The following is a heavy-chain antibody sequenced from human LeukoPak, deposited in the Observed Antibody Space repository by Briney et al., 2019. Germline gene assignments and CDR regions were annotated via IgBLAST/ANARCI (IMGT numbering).Heavy chain of an antibody. D-gene: IGHD3-10*01. CDR3: ARSLYGSGSYDKGDGYFDY. V-gene: IGHV3-7*03. CDR2: IKQDGNEK. CDR1: GFTFSSHW. J-gene: IGHJ4*02. Sequence: PGGSLRLSCAASGFTFSSHWMTWVRQALGRGLEWVATIKQDGNEKQYVDSVKGRFTISRDNAKNSLYLQMNSLRVEDTAVYYCARSLYGSGSYDKGDGYFDYWGQGTLVTVSS.